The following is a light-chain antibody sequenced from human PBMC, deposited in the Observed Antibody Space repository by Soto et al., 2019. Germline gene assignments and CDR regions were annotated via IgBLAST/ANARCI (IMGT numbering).Light chain of an antibody. V-gene: IGKV3-20*01. J-gene: IGKJ1*01. CDR1: QTVSSSY. CDR3: QQYGSSPPS. CDR2: GAS. Sequence: DIVLTQSPGTLSLSPGERATLSCRASQTVSSSYLAWYQQKPGQAPRLLISGASSRAAGIPDRFSGSASGTDFTLTISRLEPEDFAVYYCQQYGSSPPSFGQGTKVEIK.